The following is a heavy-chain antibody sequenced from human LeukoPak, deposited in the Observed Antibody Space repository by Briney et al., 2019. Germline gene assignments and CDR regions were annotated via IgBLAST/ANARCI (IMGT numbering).Heavy chain of an antibody. CDR2: IKQDGSEK. D-gene: IGHD6-19*01. J-gene: IGHJ6*02. Sequence: GGSLRLSCAASGFTFSRYWMSWVRQAPGKGLEWVANIKQDGSEKYYVDSVKGRFTISRDNAKNSLYLQMNSLRAEDTAVYYCARDPYSSGWPSYYYYGMDVWGQGTTVTVSS. CDR3: ARDPYSSGWPSYYYYGMDV. CDR1: GFTFSRYW. V-gene: IGHV3-7*01.